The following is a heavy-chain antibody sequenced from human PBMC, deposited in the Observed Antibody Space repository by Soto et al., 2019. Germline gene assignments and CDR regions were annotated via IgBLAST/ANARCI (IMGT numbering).Heavy chain of an antibody. CDR1: GGSFSGYY. J-gene: IGHJ4*02. Sequence: SETLSLTCAVYGGSFSGYYWGWIRQTPGKGLEWIGNIDYNGVTYYNPSLKSRVTVSKDTSKNQFSLKVASVTAADTAIYYCGRVMIGTSRHTDSDHWGQGTQVTVSS. CDR2: IDYNGVT. D-gene: IGHD2-2*01. V-gene: IGHV4-34*01. CDR3: GRVMIGTSRHTDSDH.